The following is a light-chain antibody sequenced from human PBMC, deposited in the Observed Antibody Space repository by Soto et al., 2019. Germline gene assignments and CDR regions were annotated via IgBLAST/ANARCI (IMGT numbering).Light chain of an antibody. J-gene: IGKJ5*01. CDR3: QHYNSYSEA. CDR1: QTISSW. V-gene: IGKV1-5*03. Sequence: IQMTQAPSTLPGTIGARVTITCLASQTISSWLAWYQQIPGKAPKLLIYTASTLKSGVPSRFSGSGSGTEFTLTISSLQPDDFATYYCQHYNSYSEAFGQGTLLEI. CDR2: TAS.